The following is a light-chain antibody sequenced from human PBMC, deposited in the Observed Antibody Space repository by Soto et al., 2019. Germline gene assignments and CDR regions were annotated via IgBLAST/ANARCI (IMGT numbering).Light chain of an antibody. CDR1: RSNIGSNS. CDR2: GDN. J-gene: IGLJ2*01. CDR3: SAWDDSLRAPV. Sequence: QAVVTQPPSASGTPGQRVTISCSGSRSNIGSNSANWYRQLPGTAPTLLIHGDNQRPSGVPDRFSGSKSDTSVSLAISGLQSEDEAIYYCSAWDDSLRAPVFGGGTKLTVL. V-gene: IGLV1-44*01.